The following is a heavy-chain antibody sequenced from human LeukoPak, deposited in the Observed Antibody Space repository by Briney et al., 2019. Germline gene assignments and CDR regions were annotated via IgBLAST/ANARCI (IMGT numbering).Heavy chain of an antibody. CDR1: GFTFAAYP. CDR3: TRSNQPVHPYYFHY. J-gene: IGHJ4*02. CDR2: IRSKTDGATT. V-gene: IGHV3-49*04. Sequence: GGSQRLSCTTSGFTFAAYPMRWVRQAPGNGLEWVSFIRSKTDGATTEYDASVTGRVTISRDDSKSVAYLQMNSLKVEDTAVYYCTRSNQPVHPYYFHYWGQRTLVSVSS.